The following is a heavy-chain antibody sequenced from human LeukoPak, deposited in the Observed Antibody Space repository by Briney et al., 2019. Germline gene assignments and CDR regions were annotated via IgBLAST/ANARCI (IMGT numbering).Heavy chain of an antibody. V-gene: IGHV3-13*01. CDR2: LGIAGDT. J-gene: IGHJ4*02. D-gene: IGHD1-1*01. CDR3: ARQMESHGNFDS. CDR1: GFTVSTYA. Sequence: GGSLRLSCAASGFTVSTYAMHWVRQPIGKGLEWVSALGIAGDTFYPGSVKGRFTISRENARNSLYLQMNSLRAEDTAMYYCARQMESHGNFDSWGQGTLVTVSS.